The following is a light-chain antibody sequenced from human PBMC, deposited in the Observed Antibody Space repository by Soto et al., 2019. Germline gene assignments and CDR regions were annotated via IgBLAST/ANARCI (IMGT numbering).Light chain of an antibody. CDR3: SSYVSGATYV. CDR2: EVT. Sequence: QSVLTQPASVSGSPGQSITISCTGTSSDVGAYNYVSWYQHHPGKVPKLLIYEVTNRPSGVSDRFSGSKSGNTASLTISGLQAEDEADYYCSSYVSGATYVF. V-gene: IGLV2-14*01. J-gene: IGLJ1*01. CDR1: SSDVGAYNY.